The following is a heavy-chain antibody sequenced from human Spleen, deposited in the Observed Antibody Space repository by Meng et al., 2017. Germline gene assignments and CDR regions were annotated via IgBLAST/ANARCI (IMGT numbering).Heavy chain of an antibody. D-gene: IGHD3-22*01. Sequence: VQPQHGGAGLLNPSETLSLPCVVSGGSFSDYYWSWIRQPPGKGLEWIGEINHSGSTNYNPSLKSRVTISVDTSKNQFSLKLSSVTAADTAVYYCARGIYYYDSSGFQRWFDPWGQGTLVTVSS. CDR2: INHSGST. J-gene: IGHJ5*02. CDR3: ARGIYYYDSSGFQRWFDP. CDR1: GGSFSDYY. V-gene: IGHV4-34*01.